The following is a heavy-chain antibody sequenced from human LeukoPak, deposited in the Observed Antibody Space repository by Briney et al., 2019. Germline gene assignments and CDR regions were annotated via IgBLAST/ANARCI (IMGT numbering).Heavy chain of an antibody. CDR1: GGTFSSYT. D-gene: IGHD3-3*01. CDR2: IIPILGIA. Sequence: SVKVSCKASGGTFSSYTISWVRQAPGQGLEWMGRIIPILGIANYAQKFQGRVTITADKPTSTAYMELSSLRSEDTAVYYCARVGVSTYYDFWSGYYNYWGQGTLVTVSS. CDR3: ARVGVSTYYDFWSGYYNY. V-gene: IGHV1-69*02. J-gene: IGHJ4*02.